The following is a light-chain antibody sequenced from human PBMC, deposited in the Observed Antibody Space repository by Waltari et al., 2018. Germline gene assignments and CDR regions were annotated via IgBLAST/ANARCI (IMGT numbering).Light chain of an antibody. V-gene: IGKV1-9*01. CDR3: QHRHSYPIT. CDR1: QGISNY. CDR2: TAS. Sequence: DIQLTQSPSFLSASVGDRVTITCRSSQGISNYLAWYQQKPGKAPKLLIHTASTLQGGVPSRFSGSGSGTEFTLTISSPQPEDFATYYCQHRHSYPITFGQGTRLEIK. J-gene: IGKJ5*01.